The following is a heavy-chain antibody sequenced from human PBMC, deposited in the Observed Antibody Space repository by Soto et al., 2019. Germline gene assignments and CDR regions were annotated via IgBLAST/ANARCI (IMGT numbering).Heavy chain of an antibody. Sequence: GGSLRLSCAASGFTFSSYAMHWVRQAPGKGLEWVAVISYDGSNKYYADSVKGRFTISRDNSKNTLYLQMNSLRAEDTAVYYCARGGSKAWFNRNDADYYYYYGMDVWGQGTTVTVSS. J-gene: IGHJ6*02. V-gene: IGHV3-30-3*01. CDR1: GFTFSSYA. D-gene: IGHD1-1*01. CDR2: ISYDGSNK. CDR3: ARGGSKAWFNRNDADYYYYYGMDV.